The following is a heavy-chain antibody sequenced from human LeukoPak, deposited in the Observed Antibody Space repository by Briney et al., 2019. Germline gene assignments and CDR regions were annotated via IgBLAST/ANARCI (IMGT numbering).Heavy chain of an antibody. CDR2: INHSGST. CDR1: GGSFSGYY. Sequence: SETLSLTCAVYGGSFSGYYWSWIRQPPGKGLEWIGEINHSGSTNYNPSPKSRVTISVDTSKNQFSLKLSSVTAADTAVYYCAREVDCSSTSCYRIDYWGQGTLVTVSS. CDR3: AREVDCSSTSCYRIDY. D-gene: IGHD2-2*01. V-gene: IGHV4-34*01. J-gene: IGHJ4*02.